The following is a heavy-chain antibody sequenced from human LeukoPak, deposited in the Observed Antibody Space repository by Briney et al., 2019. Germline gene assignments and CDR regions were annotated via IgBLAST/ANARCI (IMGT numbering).Heavy chain of an antibody. J-gene: IGHJ5*02. V-gene: IGHV4-4*07. CDR1: GGSISSYY. CDR2: IYTSGST. CDR3: ARGFYDYVWGSYRYEGNWFDP. Sequence: KPSETLSLTCTVSGGSISSYYWSWIRQPAGKGLEWIGRIYTSGSTNYNPSLKSRVTMSVDTSKNQFSLKLSSVTAADTAVYYCARGFYDYVWGSYRYEGNWFDPWGQGTLVTVSS. D-gene: IGHD3-16*02.